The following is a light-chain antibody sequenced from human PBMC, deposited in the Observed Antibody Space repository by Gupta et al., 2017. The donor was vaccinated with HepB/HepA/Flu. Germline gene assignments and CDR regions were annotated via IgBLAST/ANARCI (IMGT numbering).Light chain of an antibody. CDR3: SANAGSNKYV. Sequence: QSALTQPPSASGSPGQSVTITCTGTSSDGGGYKYVSWHQPYPAKALILMVYEVSKRPAGVPGRFSGSESGNTASLTVSELEEEEEDDYYSSANAGSNKYVFGTGTKVTVL. CDR2: EVS. V-gene: IGLV2-8*01. CDR1: SSDGGGYKY. J-gene: IGLJ1*01.